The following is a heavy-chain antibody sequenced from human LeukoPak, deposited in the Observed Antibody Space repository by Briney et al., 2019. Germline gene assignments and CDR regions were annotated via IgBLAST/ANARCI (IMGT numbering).Heavy chain of an antibody. V-gene: IGHV4-39*07. CDR3: ATLLTRHRHFDY. D-gene: IGHD2-15*01. CDR1: GGSISSSSYY. CDR2: IYYSGST. J-gene: IGHJ4*02. Sequence: PSETLSLTCTVSGGSISSSSYYWGWIRQPPGKGLEWIGSIYYSGSTYYNPSLKSRVTISVDTSKNQFSLKLSSVTAADTAVYYCATLLTRHRHFDYWGQGTLVTVSS.